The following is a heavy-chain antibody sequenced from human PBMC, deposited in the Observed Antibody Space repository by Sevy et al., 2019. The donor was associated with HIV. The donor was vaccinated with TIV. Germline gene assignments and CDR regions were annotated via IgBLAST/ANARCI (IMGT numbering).Heavy chain of an antibody. Sequence: GGSLRLSCAASGFTFSSYAMHWVRQAPGKGLEWVAVISYDGSNKYYADSVKGRFTISRDNSKNTLYLQMNSLRAEDTAVYYCARVLVGATSSVLDYWGQGTLVTVSS. D-gene: IGHD1-26*01. CDR2: ISYDGSNK. CDR3: ARVLVGATSSVLDY. V-gene: IGHV3-30-3*01. J-gene: IGHJ4*02. CDR1: GFTFSSYA.